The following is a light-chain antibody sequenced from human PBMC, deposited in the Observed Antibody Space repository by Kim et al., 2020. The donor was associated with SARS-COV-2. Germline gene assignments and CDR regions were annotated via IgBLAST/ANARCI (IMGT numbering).Light chain of an antibody. Sequence: QSALTQPASVSGSPGQSITISCTGTSSDVGGYNYVSWYQQHPGKASRLMIYDVSKRPSGVSNRFSGSKSGNTASLTISGLQAEDEAAYYCSSYTSSSTLYVFGPGTKVTVL. J-gene: IGLJ1*01. V-gene: IGLV2-14*01. CDR2: DVS. CDR1: SSDVGGYNY. CDR3: SSYTSSSTLYV.